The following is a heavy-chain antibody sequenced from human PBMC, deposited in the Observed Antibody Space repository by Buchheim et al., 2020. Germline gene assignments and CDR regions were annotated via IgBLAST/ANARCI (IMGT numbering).Heavy chain of an antibody. J-gene: IGHJ4*02. D-gene: IGHD3-10*01. CDR1: GFTFSSYA. CDR3: AKGSAGGRPYYFDY. CDR2: ITNGGIST. V-gene: IGHV3-23*01. Sequence: EVQLLESGGGLVQPGGSLRLSCAASGFTFSSYAMSWVRQAPGKGLEWVSAITNGGISTYHADSVKGRFTISRDNSRNTLYLQMNSLRAEDTAVYYCAKGSAGGRPYYFDYWGQGIL.